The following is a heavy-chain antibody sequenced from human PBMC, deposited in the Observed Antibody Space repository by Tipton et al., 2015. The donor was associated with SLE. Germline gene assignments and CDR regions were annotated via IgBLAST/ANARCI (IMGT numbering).Heavy chain of an antibody. V-gene: IGHV4-39*07. CDR2: IYYSGST. CDR3: AGVVAYYDSSGYYEVGKNWFDP. Sequence: LRLSCTVSGGSISSSSYYWGWIRQPPGKGLEWIGSIYYSGSTYYNPSLKSRVTISVDTSKNQFSLKLSSVTAADTAVYYCAGVVAYYDSSGYYEVGKNWFDPWGQGTLVTVPS. D-gene: IGHD3-22*01. J-gene: IGHJ5*02. CDR1: GGSISSSSYY.